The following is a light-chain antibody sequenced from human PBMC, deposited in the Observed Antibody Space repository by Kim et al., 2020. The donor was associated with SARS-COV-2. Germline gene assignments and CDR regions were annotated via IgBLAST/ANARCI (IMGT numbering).Light chain of an antibody. Sequence: QSVLTQPPSASVTPGQRVTISCSGGSSNIGSNYVYWYQHLPGTAPKLLIYRNNQRPSGVPDRFSGFKSATSASLAISGLRSEDEADYYCAAWDDSLIGYVFGSGTKVTVL. CDR1: SSNIGSNY. CDR3: AAWDDSLIGYV. V-gene: IGLV1-47*01. J-gene: IGLJ1*01. CDR2: RNN.